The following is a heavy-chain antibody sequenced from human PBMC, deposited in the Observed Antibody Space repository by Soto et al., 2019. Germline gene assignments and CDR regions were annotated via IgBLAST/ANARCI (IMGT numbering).Heavy chain of an antibody. V-gene: IGHV4-59*01. CDR2: IYYSGST. CDR1: CGSISIYY. CDR3: ARLSNWFDP. Sequence: LSLTCTVSCGSISIYYWSWIRQPPGKGLEWIGYIYYSGSTNYNPSLKSRVTISVDTSKNQFSLKLSSVTAADTAVYYCARLSNWFDPWGQGTQVTVSS. J-gene: IGHJ5*02.